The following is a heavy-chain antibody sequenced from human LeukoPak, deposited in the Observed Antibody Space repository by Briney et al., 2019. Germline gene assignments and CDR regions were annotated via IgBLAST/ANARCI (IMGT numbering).Heavy chain of an antibody. CDR2: IKQDGSEK. Sequence: PGGSLRLSCAASGFTFSSYWMSWVRQAPGKGLEWVANIKQDGSEKYYVDSVKGRFTISRDNAKNSLYLQMNSLRAEDTAVYYCARHYYDSNGYSIHYYGMDVWGQGTTVTVSS. V-gene: IGHV3-7*01. J-gene: IGHJ6*02. D-gene: IGHD3-22*01. CDR3: ARHYYDSNGYSIHYYGMDV. CDR1: GFTFSSYW.